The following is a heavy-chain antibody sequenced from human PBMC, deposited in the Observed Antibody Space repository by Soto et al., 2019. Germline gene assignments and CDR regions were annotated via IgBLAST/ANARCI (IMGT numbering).Heavy chain of an antibody. V-gene: IGHV1-2*02. CDR1: GYTFTGYY. Sequence: VASVKVSCKASGYTFTGYYMHWVRQAPGQGLEWMGWINPNSGGTNYAQKFQGRVTMTRDTSISTAYMELSRLRSDDTAVYYCARAQRGYSYGFDYWGQGTLVTVSS. J-gene: IGHJ4*02. CDR2: INPNSGGT. CDR3: ARAQRGYSYGFDY. D-gene: IGHD5-18*01.